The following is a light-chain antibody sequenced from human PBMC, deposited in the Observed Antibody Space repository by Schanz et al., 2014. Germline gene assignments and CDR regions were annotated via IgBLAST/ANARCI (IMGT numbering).Light chain of an antibody. CDR1: QSISSW. Sequence: DIQMTQSPSTLSASVGDRVTITCRASQSISSWLAWYQQKPGKAPKLLIYAASSLQSGVPSRFSGSGSGTDFTLTISSLQPDDFATYYCQQYYTYSRTFGPGTKVDIK. CDR3: QQYYTYSRT. J-gene: IGKJ3*01. CDR2: AAS. V-gene: IGKV1-5*01.